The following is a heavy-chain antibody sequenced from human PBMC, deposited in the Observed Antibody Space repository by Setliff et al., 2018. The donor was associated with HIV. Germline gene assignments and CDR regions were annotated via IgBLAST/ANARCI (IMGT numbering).Heavy chain of an antibody. CDR3: AALSLRTNSVYGIISTRFDP. CDR1: GFTSSDFW. J-gene: IGHJ5*02. V-gene: IGHV3-7*03. CDR2: INEDGNKK. Sequence: GGSLRLSCAASGFTSSDFWMSWARQAPGKGLEWVANINEDGNKKYYVGSVKGRFTISRDNAKNSLFLQMNTLRAGDTAVYYCAALSLRTNSVYGIISTRFDPWGQGTLVTVSS. D-gene: IGHD1-1*01.